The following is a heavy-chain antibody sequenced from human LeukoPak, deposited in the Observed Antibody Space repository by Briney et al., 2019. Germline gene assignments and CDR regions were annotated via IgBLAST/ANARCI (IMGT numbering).Heavy chain of an antibody. Sequence: PSETLSLTCTVSGGSISSSSYYWGWIRQPPGKGLEWIGSIYYSGSTYYNPSLKSRVTISVDTSKSQFSLKLSSVTAADTAVYYCARQRDGYDDYWGQGTLVTVSS. CDR2: IYYSGST. J-gene: IGHJ4*02. V-gene: IGHV4-39*01. CDR1: GGSISSSSYY. CDR3: ARQRDGYDDY. D-gene: IGHD5-24*01.